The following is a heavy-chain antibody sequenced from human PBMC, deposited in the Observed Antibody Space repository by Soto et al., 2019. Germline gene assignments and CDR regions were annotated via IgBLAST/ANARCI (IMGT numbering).Heavy chain of an antibody. D-gene: IGHD3-3*01. CDR1: GFTFNNYN. Sequence: GGSLRLSCSASGFTFNNYNMNWVRQAPGKGLEWVSCISSSSSYTYYADSVRGRFTISRDNAENSLYLQMNSLRAEDTAVYYCARDDGIFGVVPYYYYMDVWGKGTTVTVSS. CDR2: ISSSSSYT. J-gene: IGHJ6*03. CDR3: ARDDGIFGVVPYYYYMDV. V-gene: IGHV3-21*01.